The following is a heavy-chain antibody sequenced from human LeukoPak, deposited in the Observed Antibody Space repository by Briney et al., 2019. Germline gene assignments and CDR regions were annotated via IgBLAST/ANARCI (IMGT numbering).Heavy chain of an antibody. J-gene: IGHJ6*02. Sequence: PSETLSLTCAVSGGSISSYYWSWIRQPPGKGLEWIGYIYYSGSTNYNPSLKSRVTISVDTSKNQFSLKLSSVTAADTAVYYCARGSLGYCSGGSCIYYYYYGMDVWGQGTTVTVSS. CDR1: GGSISSYY. D-gene: IGHD2-15*01. CDR2: IYYSGST. V-gene: IGHV4-59*01. CDR3: ARGSLGYCSGGSCIYYYYYGMDV.